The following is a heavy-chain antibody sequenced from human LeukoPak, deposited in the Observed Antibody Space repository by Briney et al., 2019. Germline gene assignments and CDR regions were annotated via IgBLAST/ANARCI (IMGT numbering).Heavy chain of an antibody. CDR3: ARGRTSYFDY. CDR1: GGSFSGYY. CDR2: INHSGST. V-gene: IGHV4-34*01. Sequence: PSETLSLTCAVYGGSFSGYYWSWIRQPPGKGLEWIGEINHSGSTNYNPSLKSRDTISVDTSKNQFSLKLSSVTAADTAVYYCARGRTSYFDYWGQGTLVTVSS. J-gene: IGHJ4*02.